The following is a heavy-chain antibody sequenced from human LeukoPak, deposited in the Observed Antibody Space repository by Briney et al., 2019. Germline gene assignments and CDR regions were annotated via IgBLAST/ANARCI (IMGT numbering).Heavy chain of an antibody. J-gene: IGHJ4*02. Sequence: GGSLRLSCAAAGFTFNNYAMHWVRQAPGKGLEWLAVISSDASNKYYADSVKGRFTISRDNSKNTLYLQMNSLRPEDTAVYYCAKSGIAAAGQRGYFDYWGQGTLVTVSS. V-gene: IGHV3-30*18. D-gene: IGHD6-13*01. CDR1: GFTFNNYA. CDR2: ISSDASNK. CDR3: AKSGIAAAGQRGYFDY.